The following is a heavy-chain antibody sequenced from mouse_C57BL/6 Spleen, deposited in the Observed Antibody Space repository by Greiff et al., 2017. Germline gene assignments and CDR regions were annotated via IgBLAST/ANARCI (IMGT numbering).Heavy chain of an antibody. J-gene: IGHJ1*03. CDR1: GFNIKDYY. D-gene: IGHD1-1*01. CDR2: IDPEDGET. CDR3: AREDYGSSDGDIDV. V-gene: IGHV14-2*01. Sequence: VQLKESGAELVKPGASVKLSCTASGFNIKDYYMHWVKQRTEQGLEWIGRIDPEDGETKSAPKFQGKATITADNSSKPAYLQLRSRTAEDNAVDYCAREDYGSSDGDIDVGGTGTTVTVSS.